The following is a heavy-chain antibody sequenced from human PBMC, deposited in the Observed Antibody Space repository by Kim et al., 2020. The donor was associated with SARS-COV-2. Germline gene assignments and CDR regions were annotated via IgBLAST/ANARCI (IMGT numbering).Heavy chain of an antibody. CDR3: ARDPVGYCTNGVCLFDY. Sequence: VKGRFTISRDNAKNSLYLQMNSLRAEDTAVYYCARDPVGYCTNGVCLFDYWGQGTLVTVSS. J-gene: IGHJ4*02. D-gene: IGHD2-8*01. V-gene: IGHV3-21*01.